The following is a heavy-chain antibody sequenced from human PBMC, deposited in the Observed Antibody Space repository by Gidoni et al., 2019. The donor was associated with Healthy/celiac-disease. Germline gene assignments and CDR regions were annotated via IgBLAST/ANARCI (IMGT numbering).Heavy chain of an antibody. J-gene: IGHJ4*02. V-gene: IGHV4-34*01. CDR3: ARVGRLEWEPFDY. D-gene: IGHD1-26*01. Sequence: QVQLQQWGAGLLKPSETLSLTCAVYGGSFSGYYWSWIRQPPGKGLEWIGEINHSGSTNYNPSLKSLVTISVDTSKNQFSLKLSSVTAADTAVYYCARVGRLEWEPFDYWGQGTLVTVSS. CDR2: INHSGST. CDR1: GGSFSGYY.